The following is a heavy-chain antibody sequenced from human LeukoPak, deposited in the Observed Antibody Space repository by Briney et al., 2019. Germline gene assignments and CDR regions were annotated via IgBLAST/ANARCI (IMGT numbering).Heavy chain of an antibody. CDR1: GYTFTGYY. CDR2: IIPILGIA. CDR3: ARGGVLRFLECLDAFDI. Sequence: SVKVSCKASGYTFTGYYMHWVRQAPGQGLEWMGRIIPILGIANYAQKFQGRVTITADKSTSTAYMELSSLRSEDTAVYYCARGGVLRFLECLDAFDIWGQGTMVTVSS. D-gene: IGHD3-3*01. J-gene: IGHJ3*02. V-gene: IGHV1-69*04.